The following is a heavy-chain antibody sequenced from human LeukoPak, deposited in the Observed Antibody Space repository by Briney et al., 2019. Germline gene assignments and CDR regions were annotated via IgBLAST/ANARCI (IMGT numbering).Heavy chain of an antibody. CDR1: GFTFSSYT. CDR3: ARDHEEYQLLYPFDY. CDR2: ISSSSSTI. J-gene: IGHJ4*02. V-gene: IGHV3-48*02. Sequence: GGSLRLSCAASGFTFSSYTMNWVRQAPGKGLEWVSYISSSSSTIHYADSVKGRFTISRDNAKNSLYLQMNSLRDEDTAVHYCARDHEEYQLLYPFDYWGQGTLVTVSS. D-gene: IGHD2-2*02.